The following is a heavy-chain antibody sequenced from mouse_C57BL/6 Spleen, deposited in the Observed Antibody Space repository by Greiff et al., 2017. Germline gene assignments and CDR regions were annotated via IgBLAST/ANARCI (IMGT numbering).Heavy chain of an antibody. V-gene: IGHV1-39*01. J-gene: IGHJ4*01. CDR3: ANMVATGYAMDY. CDR1: GYSFTDYN. D-gene: IGHD2-2*01. Sequence: VQLQQSGPELVKPGASVKISCKASGYSFTDYNMNWVKQSTGKSLEWIGVINPNYGTTSYNQKFKGKATLTVDQSSSTASMQLNSLTSEVSAVLYGANMVATGYAMDYWGQGTSVTVAS. CDR2: INPNYGTT.